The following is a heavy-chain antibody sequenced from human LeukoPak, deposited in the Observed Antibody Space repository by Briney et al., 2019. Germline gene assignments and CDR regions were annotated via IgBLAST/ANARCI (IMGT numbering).Heavy chain of an antibody. V-gene: IGHV3-23*01. Sequence: GGSLRLSCAASGFTFSSYAMSWVRQAPGKGLEWVSAISGSGGSTYYADSVKGRFTISRDNSKNTLYLQMNSLRAEDTAVYYCAKDGRVRIVPAASLDYWGQGTLVTVSS. D-gene: IGHD2-2*01. J-gene: IGHJ4*02. CDR2: ISGSGGST. CDR1: GFTFSSYA. CDR3: AKDGRVRIVPAASLDY.